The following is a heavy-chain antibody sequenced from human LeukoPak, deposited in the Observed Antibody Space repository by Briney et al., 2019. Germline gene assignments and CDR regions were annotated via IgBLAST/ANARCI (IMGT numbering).Heavy chain of an antibody. J-gene: IGHJ4*02. CDR1: GFTFSSYS. Sequence: PGGSLRLSCAASGFTFSSYSMNWVRQAPGKGLEWVSAISGSGGSTYYADSVKGRFTISRDNSKNTLYLQMNSLRAEDTAVYYCAGQRAGTVIDYWGKGTLVTVSS. D-gene: IGHD6-13*01. V-gene: IGHV3-23*01. CDR3: AGQRAGTVIDY. CDR2: ISGSGGST.